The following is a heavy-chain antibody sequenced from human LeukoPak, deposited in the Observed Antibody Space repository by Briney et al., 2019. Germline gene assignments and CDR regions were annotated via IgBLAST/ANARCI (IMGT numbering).Heavy chain of an antibody. V-gene: IGHV1-46*01. J-gene: IGHJ6*02. Sequence: GASVKVSCKASGYTFTSYYMHWVRQAPGQGLEWMGIINPSGGSTSYAQKFQGRVTMTRDMSTSTVYMELSSLRSEDTAVYYCAREYYYDSSGYQIPYGMDVWGQGTTVTVSS. CDR3: AREYYYDSSGYQIPYGMDV. CDR1: GYTFTSYY. D-gene: IGHD3-22*01. CDR2: INPSGGST.